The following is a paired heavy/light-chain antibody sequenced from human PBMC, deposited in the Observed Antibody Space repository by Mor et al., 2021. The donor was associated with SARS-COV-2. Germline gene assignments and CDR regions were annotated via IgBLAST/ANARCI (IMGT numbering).Light chain of an antibody. CDR3: QHYNNWPFS. CDR1: QRVSSN. Sequence: EIVMTQSPATLSVSPEERATLSCRASQRVSSNLAWYQQKPGQAPRLLIYGASTRATGIPARFSGSGSGTEFTLTISSLQSEDFAVYYCQHYNNWPFSFGRGTKLEIK. CDR2: GAS. V-gene: IGKV3-15*01. J-gene: IGKJ2*01.
Heavy chain of an antibody. J-gene: IGHJ4*02. CDR3: ARAEEFVGEIDY. CDR2: ISYSGST. CDR1: GGSISSYY. Sequence: QVQLQESGPGLVKPSETLSLTCTVSGGSISSYYWSWIRQPPGKGLEWIGYISYSGSTKYNPSLKSPITISVDTSKNQFSLKLSSVTAADTAVYYCARAEEFVGEIDYWGQGILVTVSS. V-gene: IGHV4-59*01.